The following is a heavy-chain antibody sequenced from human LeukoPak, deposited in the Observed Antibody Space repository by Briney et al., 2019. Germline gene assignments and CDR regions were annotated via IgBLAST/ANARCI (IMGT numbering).Heavy chain of an antibody. J-gene: IGHJ4*02. V-gene: IGHV3-48*03. D-gene: IGHD2-15*01. CDR3: AREYCSDGTCYSAGYYFDY. CDR2: ISGSGSAI. Sequence: GGSLRLSCAASGFTFSNYEMNWVRQAPGKGLEWVSYISGSGSAIDHADSVKGRFTISRDNAKNSLYLQMNSLRAEDKAVYYCAREYCSDGTCYSAGYYFDYWGQGTLVTVSS. CDR1: GFTFSNYE.